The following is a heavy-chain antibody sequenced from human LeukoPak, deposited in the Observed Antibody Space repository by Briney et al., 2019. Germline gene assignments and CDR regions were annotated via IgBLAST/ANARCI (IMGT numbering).Heavy chain of an antibody. CDR3: ARDLTLQLEPY. V-gene: IGHV3-21*01. CDR2: ISSSSTYI. D-gene: IGHD1-1*01. Sequence: GGSLRLSCAASGFTFSTYTMNWVRQAPGKGLEWVSSISSSSTYIYYADSVKGRFTISRDNAKNSLYLQMNSLRAEDTAVYYCARDLTLQLEPYWGQGTLVTVSS. J-gene: IGHJ4*02. CDR1: GFTFSTYT.